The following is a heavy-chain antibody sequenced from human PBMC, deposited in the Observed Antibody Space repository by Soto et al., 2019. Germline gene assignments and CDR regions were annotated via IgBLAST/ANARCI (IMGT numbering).Heavy chain of an antibody. J-gene: IGHJ4*02. Sequence: GGSLRLSCAASRFTFSNFAMNWVRQAPGKGLAWVSSISSDSSYIYYADSVKGRFTISRDNSKNTLSMQMNSLRAEDTAVYYCAKVGGIAAAFLLSEIDYWGQGTLVTVSS. CDR3: AKVGGIAAAFLLSEIDY. V-gene: IGHV3-21*01. CDR1: RFTFSNFA. CDR2: ISSDSSYI. D-gene: IGHD6-13*01.